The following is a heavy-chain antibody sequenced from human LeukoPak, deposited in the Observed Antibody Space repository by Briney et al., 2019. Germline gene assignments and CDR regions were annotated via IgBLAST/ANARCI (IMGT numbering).Heavy chain of an antibody. J-gene: IGHJ6*03. Sequence: SETLSLTCTVSGGSIISYYWSWIRQPPGKALEWIGYIYYSGSTNYNPSLKSRVTISVDTSKNQFSLKLSSVTAADTAVYYCARTLSSGYPNYYYYMDVWGKGTTVTVSS. CDR2: IYYSGST. V-gene: IGHV4-59*01. D-gene: IGHD3-22*01. CDR1: GGSIISYY. CDR3: ARTLSSGYPNYYYYMDV.